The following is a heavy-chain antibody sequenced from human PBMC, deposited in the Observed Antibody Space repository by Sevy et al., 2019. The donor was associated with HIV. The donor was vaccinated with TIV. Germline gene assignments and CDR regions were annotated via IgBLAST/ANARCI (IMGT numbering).Heavy chain of an antibody. CDR3: VRNNQFDY. Sequence: GGSLRLSCAASRFTFSSFPMNWVRQTPDKGLEWVAVMSYDVNIKDYSDSVKGRFTVSRDNSKNTLYLQMNSLRTEDTAVYYSVRNNQFDYWGQGTLVTVSS. J-gene: IGHJ4*01. CDR1: RFTFSSFP. V-gene: IGHV3-30-3*01. CDR2: MSYDVNIK.